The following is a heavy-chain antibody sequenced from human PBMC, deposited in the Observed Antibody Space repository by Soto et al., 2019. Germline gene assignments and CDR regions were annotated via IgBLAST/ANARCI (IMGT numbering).Heavy chain of an antibody. Sequence: QVQLQESGPGLVKPSQTLSLTCTVPGGSINRGGYYWSWVRQHPGKGLEWIGYIYYSGTTYYNPSLESRITISIDTSRSQFSLRLNSVTAADTAVYYCARGVAWGHFDSWGQGTLVAVSS. CDR1: GGSINRGGYY. CDR3: ARGVAWGHFDS. D-gene: IGHD7-27*01. J-gene: IGHJ4*02. V-gene: IGHV4-31*03. CDR2: IYYSGTT.